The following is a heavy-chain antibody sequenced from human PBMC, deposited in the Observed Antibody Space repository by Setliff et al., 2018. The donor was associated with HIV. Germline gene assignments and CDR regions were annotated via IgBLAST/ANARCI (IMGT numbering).Heavy chain of an antibody. V-gene: IGHV1-3*01. CDR2: ISAGKGMT. CDR3: ARDRDDSSAVDV. D-gene: IGHD3-22*01. CDR1: GYTFSTYA. Sequence: ASVKVSCKASGYTFSTYAMHWVRQAPGQRLEWMGWISAGKGMTKYSKKFQGRVTLTRDTAASTAYMELSSLRSEDTAVYYCARDRDDSSAVDVWGQGTTVTVSS. J-gene: IGHJ6*02.